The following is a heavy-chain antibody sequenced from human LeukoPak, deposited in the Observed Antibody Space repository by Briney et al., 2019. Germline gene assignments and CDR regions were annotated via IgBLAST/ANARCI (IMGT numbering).Heavy chain of an antibody. CDR3: ARELRRRVVAATLGY. CDR1: GFTFSSYE. V-gene: IGHV3-48*03. CDR2: ISSSGSTI. Sequence: GSLRLSCAASGFTFSSYEMNWVRQAPGKGLEWVSYISSSGSTIYYADSVKGRFTISRDNAKNSLYLQMNSLRAEDTAVYYCARELRRRVVAATLGYWGQGTLVTVSS. J-gene: IGHJ4*02. D-gene: IGHD2-15*01.